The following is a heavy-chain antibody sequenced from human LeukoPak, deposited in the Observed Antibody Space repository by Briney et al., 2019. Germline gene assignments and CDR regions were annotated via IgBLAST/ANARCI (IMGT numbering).Heavy chain of an antibody. V-gene: IGHV4-4*07. CDR2: IYTSGST. D-gene: IGHD3-22*01. J-gene: IGHJ4*02. CDR1: SGSISSYY. CDR3: ARSQYYYDSSGYFDY. Sequence: SETLSLTCTVSSGSISSYYWSWIRQPAGKGLEWIGRIYTSGSTNYNPSLKSRVTMSVDTSKNQFSLKLSSVTAADTAVYYCARSQYYYDSSGYFDYWGQGTLVTVSS.